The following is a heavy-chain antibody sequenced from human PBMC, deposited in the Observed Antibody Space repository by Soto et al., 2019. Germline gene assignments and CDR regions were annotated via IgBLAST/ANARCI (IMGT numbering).Heavy chain of an antibody. CDR3: ARESGYQLLADWFDP. CDR2: IYPGDSDT. D-gene: IGHD2-2*01. CDR1: GYSFTSYW. Sequence: GESLKISCKGSGYSFTSYWIGWVRQMPGKGLEWVGIIYPGDSDTRYSPSFQGQVTISADKSISTAYLQWSSLKASDTAMYYCARESGYQLLADWFDPWGQGTLVTVSS. V-gene: IGHV5-51*01. J-gene: IGHJ5*02.